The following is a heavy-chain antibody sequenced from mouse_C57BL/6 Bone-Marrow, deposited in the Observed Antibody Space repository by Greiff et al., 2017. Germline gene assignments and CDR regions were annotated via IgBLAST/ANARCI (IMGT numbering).Heavy chain of an antibody. D-gene: IGHD3-2*02. CDR1: GYTFTSYW. CDR3: TKTAQATPDY. Sequence: VQLQQSGTVLARPGASVKMSCKTSGYTFTSYWMHWVKQRPGQGLEWIGAIYPGNSDTSYNQKFKGKAKLTAVTSASTASMELSSLTNEDSAVYYCTKTAQATPDYWGQGTTLTVSS. V-gene: IGHV1-5*01. J-gene: IGHJ2*01. CDR2: IYPGNSDT.